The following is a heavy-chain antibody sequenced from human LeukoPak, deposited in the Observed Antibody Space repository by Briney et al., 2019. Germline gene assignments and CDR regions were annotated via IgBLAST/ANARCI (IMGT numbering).Heavy chain of an antibody. J-gene: IGHJ4*02. D-gene: IGHD3-10*01. CDR1: GFTFDDYG. V-gene: IGHV3-20*04. CDR3: AGAYSSGSYFDF. Sequence: PGGSLRLSCAASGFTFDDYGMSCVRQAPGKGLEWVSGINWNGGSTGYADSVKGRFTISRDNAKNSLYLQMNSLRAEDTALYYCAGAYSSGSYFDFWGQGTLVTVSS. CDR2: INWNGGST.